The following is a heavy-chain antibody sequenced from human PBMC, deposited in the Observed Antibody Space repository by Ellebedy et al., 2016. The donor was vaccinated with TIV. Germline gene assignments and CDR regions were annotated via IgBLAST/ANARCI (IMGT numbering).Heavy chain of an antibody. CDR1: GFTFSSYW. CDR2: INSDGSST. J-gene: IGHJ3*02. Sequence: GESLKISCAASGFTFSSYWMHWVRQAPGKGLVWVSRINSDGSSTSYADSVKGRFTISRDNAKNTLYLQMNSLRAEDTAVYYCARSGSYYAWAFDIWGQGTMVTVSS. D-gene: IGHD1-26*01. V-gene: IGHV3-74*01. CDR3: ARSGSYYAWAFDI.